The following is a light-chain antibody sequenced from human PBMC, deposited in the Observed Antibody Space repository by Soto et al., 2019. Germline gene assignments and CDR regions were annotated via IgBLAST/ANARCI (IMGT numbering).Light chain of an antibody. CDR3: LLFYSGARV. Sequence: QAVVTQEHSLTVSPGGTVTLTCGSSTGDVTSGHYPYWFKQRPGQARRTLIYDIRNKHSWTPGRFSGSFRGGKAALTLSGAQPEDGDEYYCLLFYSGARVLGGGTQLTVL. V-gene: IGLV7-46*01. J-gene: IGLJ2*01. CDR1: TGDVTSGHY. CDR2: DIR.